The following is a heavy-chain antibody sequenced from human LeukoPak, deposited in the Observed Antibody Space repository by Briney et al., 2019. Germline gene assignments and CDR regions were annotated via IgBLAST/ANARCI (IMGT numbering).Heavy chain of an antibody. V-gene: IGHV3-23*01. CDR2: ISGSGGST. CDR3: AKDPSYCSGGSCYELGGAFDI. Sequence: GGSVRLSCAASGFTFSSYAMSWVRQAPGKGLEWVSAISGSGGSTYYADSVKGRLTISRDNSKNTLYLQMNSLRAEDTAVYYCAKDPSYCSGGSCYELGGAFDIWGQGTMVTVSS. J-gene: IGHJ3*02. CDR1: GFTFSSYA. D-gene: IGHD2-15*01.